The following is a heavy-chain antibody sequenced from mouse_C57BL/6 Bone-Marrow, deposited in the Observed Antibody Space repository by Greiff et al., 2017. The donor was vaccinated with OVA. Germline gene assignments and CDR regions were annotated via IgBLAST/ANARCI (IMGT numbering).Heavy chain of an antibody. Sequence: QVQLKESGAELVRPGASVTLSCKASGYTFTDYEMHWVKQTPVHGLEWIGAIDHETGGTAYNQEVTGKGILTADKSSSAAYREIRRLTSEDSAYYYCRNARYSNFSMDYWGQATSVTVSS. V-gene: IGHV1-15*01. CDR2: IDHETGGT. CDR3: RNARYSNFSMDY. D-gene: IGHD2-5*01. J-gene: IGHJ4*01. CDR1: GYTFTDYE.